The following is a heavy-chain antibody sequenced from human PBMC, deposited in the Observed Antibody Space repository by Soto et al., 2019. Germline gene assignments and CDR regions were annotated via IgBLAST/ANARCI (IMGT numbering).Heavy chain of an antibody. CDR1: GGSFSGYY. CDR2: INHSGST. V-gene: IGHV4-34*09. CDR3: ARNDILTGSPIDY. Sequence: SETLSLTCAVYGGSFSGYYWSWIRQPPGKGLEWIGEINHSGSTNYNPSLKSRVTISVDTSKNQFSLKLSSVTAADTAVYYCARNDILTGSPIDYWGQGTLVTVSS. D-gene: IGHD3-9*01. J-gene: IGHJ4*02.